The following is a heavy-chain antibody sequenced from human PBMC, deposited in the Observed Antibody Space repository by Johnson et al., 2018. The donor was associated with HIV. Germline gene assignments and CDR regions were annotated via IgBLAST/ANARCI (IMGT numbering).Heavy chain of an antibody. CDR1: GFTFSSYG. CDR2: IRYDGSNK. Sequence: QVQLVESGGGVVQPGGSLSLSCAASGFTFSSYGMHWVRQAPGKGLEWVAFIRYDGSNKYYADSVKGRFTISRDNSKNIVYLQMNSLRAEDTAVYYCAKDLRSSSWTGDAFHIWGQGTMVTVSS. V-gene: IGHV3-30*02. D-gene: IGHD6-13*01. CDR3: AKDLRSSSWTGDAFHI. J-gene: IGHJ3*02.